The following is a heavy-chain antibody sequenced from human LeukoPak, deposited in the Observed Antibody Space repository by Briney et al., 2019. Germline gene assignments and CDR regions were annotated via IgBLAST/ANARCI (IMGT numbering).Heavy chain of an antibody. D-gene: IGHD3-3*01. J-gene: IGHJ5*02. CDR1: GFNFYDYG. V-gene: IGHV3-74*01. CDR2: INTDGSST. CDR3: ARSGITIFDNWFDP. Sequence: PGGSLRLSCAASGFNFYDYGMHWVRQAPGKGLVWVSCINTDGSSTSYADSVKGRFTISRDNAKNTLYLQMNSLRAEDTAVYYCARSGITIFDNWFDPWGQGTLVTVSS.